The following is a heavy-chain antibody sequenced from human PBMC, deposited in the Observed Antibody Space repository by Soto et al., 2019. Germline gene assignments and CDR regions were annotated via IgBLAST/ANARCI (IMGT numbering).Heavy chain of an antibody. CDR2: IYYSGST. J-gene: IGHJ4*02. V-gene: IGHV4-59*02. D-gene: IGHD6-19*01. CDR1: GGSVSSYY. CDR3: GGITVPD. Sequence: SETVSRTYNVCGGSVSSYYWSWIRQPTGKGLEWIGYIYYSGSTNYNPSLKSRVTISVDTSKNQFSLKLSSVTAADTAVYYCGGITVPDWGQGTLVTVSS.